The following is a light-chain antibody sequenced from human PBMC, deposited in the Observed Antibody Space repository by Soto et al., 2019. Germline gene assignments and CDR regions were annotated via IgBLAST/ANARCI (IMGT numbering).Light chain of an antibody. J-gene: IGLJ1*01. Sequence: QSALTQPASVSGSPGQSITISCTGTSSDIGAYDYVSWFQQYSGKAPTLIIYEVRFRPSGVSSRFSGSKSGNTASLTISGLQTEDEADYYCCSHAGSSNYVFGTGTKLTVL. CDR1: SSDIGAYDY. CDR3: CSHAGSSNYV. CDR2: EVR. V-gene: IGLV2-14*03.